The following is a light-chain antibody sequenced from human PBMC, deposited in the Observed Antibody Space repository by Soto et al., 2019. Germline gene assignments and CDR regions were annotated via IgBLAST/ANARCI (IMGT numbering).Light chain of an antibody. J-gene: IGKJ1*01. CDR1: QSVSSR. CDR2: GAS. V-gene: IGKV3-15*01. CDR3: QQYNNWPRA. Sequence: EIVMTQSPATLAVSPGERATLSCTASQSVSSRIAWFQQKPGQAPSLLIYGASTRAPGIPIRFTGRGSGTEFTLTISSLQSEDFAVYYCQQYNNWPRAFGQGTKVEI.